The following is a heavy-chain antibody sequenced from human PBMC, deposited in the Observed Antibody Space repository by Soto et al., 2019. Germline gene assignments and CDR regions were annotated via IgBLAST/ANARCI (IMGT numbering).Heavy chain of an antibody. D-gene: IGHD3-3*01. V-gene: IGHV4-39*01. Sequence: QLQLQESGPGLVKPSETLSLTCTVSGGSIRSSSSYWDWIRQPPGKGLEWIGSIYYSGSTYYNPSRKCRVIIAMDKSKNQFSLTVSPVTAADTAVYYCARRRGVVQDGMDVWGQGTTVIVSS. CDR3: ARRRGVVQDGMDV. CDR1: GGSIRSSSSY. J-gene: IGHJ6*02. CDR2: IYYSGST.